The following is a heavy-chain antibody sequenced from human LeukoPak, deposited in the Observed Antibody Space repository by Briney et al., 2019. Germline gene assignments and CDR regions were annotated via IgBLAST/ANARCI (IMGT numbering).Heavy chain of an antibody. J-gene: IGHJ4*02. CDR1: GGSISSGGYY. D-gene: IGHD3-22*01. CDR3: AMLTGGYYYDHPT. V-gene: IGHV4-31*03. Sequence: PSESLSLTCTVSGGSISSGGYYWSWVRQHPGKGLVWIGYIYYSGSTYYNPSLKSRVTISVDTSKKHFSLKLSSVTAADTAVYYCAMLTGGYYYDHPTWGQGTLVTVSS. CDR2: IYYSGST.